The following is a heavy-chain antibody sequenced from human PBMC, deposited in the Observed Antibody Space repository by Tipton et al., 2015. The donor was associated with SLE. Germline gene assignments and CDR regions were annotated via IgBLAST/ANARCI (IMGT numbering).Heavy chain of an antibody. J-gene: IGHJ4*02. D-gene: IGHD2-8*02. CDR1: GFSFSNYA. Sequence: SLRLSCAASGFSFSNYALTWVRQAPGRGLEWVSVINGGGGATYYADSVQGRFTISRDNSKNTLFLQMNSLRDEDTAIYYCARVGHCTGLTCHRGVGDYWGQGTLVLVSS. CDR2: INGGGGAT. CDR3: ARVGHCTGLTCHRGVGDY. V-gene: IGHV3-23*01.